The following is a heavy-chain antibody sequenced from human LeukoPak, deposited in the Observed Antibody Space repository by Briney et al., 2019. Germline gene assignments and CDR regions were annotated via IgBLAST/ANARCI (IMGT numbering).Heavy chain of an antibody. CDR1: AFTFTNYD. CDR3: AKDREGTTFDN. CDR2: LTYDGTNK. V-gene: IGHV3-30*18. Sequence: GRSLRLSWAAYAFTFTNYDIHWDSQAPSNWMEWRAILTYDGTNKSYAYPGRVPFTSSRDNSKNTVYLQMNSLRAEDTAVYYCAKDREGTTFDNWGQGTLVTVSS. D-gene: IGHD1-7*01. J-gene: IGHJ4*02.